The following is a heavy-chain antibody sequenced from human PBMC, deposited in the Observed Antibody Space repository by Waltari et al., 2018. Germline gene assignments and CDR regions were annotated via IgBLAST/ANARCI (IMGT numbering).Heavy chain of an antibody. V-gene: IGHV1-69*01. CDR3: ARVNGRQQLETFDY. CDR1: GGTFSSYA. J-gene: IGHJ4*02. CDR2: IIPIFCTA. Sequence: QVQLVQSGAEVKKPGSSVKVSCKASGGTFSSYAISWVRKAPGQGLEWMGGIIPIFCTANYAQKCQGRVTITADESTSTAYMELSSLRSEDTAVYYCARVNGRQQLETFDYWGQGTLVTVSS. D-gene: IGHD6-13*01.